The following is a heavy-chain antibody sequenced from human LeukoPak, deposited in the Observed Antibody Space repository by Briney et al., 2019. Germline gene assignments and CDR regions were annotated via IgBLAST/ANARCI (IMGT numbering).Heavy chain of an antibody. V-gene: IGHV3-30-3*01. CDR1: GFTFSSYA. Sequence: GGSMRLSCAASGFTFSSYAMHWLPQAPDKGLERVADISYAGSNKYYADSVKGRFTISRDNSKNTLYLQMNSLRAEDTAVYYCARVMTTTYFPYYYYRMDVWGQGTTVTVSS. D-gene: IGHD4-17*01. CDR2: ISYAGSNK. CDR3: ARVMTTTYFPYYYYRMDV. J-gene: IGHJ6*02.